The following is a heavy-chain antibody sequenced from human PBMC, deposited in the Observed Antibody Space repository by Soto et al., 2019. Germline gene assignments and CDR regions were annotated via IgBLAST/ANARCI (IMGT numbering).Heavy chain of an antibody. CDR2: LYDSGST. J-gene: IGHJ6*02. D-gene: IGHD3-16*01. CDR3: ARNVKGLVWRYYSGMDV. V-gene: IGHV4-61*01. CDR1: GGSVSSGNYY. Sequence: QVQLQESGPGLVKPSETLSLTCTVSGGSVSSGNYYWSWIRQPPGKGLEWIGYLYDSGSTDYNPSLKIRVTISVDTSKNQFSLKLSSVTAADTAVYYCARNVKGLVWRYYSGMDVWGQGTTVTVSS.